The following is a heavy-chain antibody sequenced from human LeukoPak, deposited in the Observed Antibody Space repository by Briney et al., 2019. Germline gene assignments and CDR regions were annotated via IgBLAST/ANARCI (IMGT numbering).Heavy chain of an antibody. J-gene: IGHJ3*02. CDR2: IRYDGSNK. CDR3: AKYSGARGAFDI. V-gene: IGHV3-30*02. Sequence: GGSLRLPCAASGLTFSSYGTHWVRQAPGKGLEWVAFIRYDGSNKYYADSVKGRFTIYRDNSKNTLYLQRNSLRAEDTAVYYCAKYSGARGAFDIWGQGTMVTVSS. CDR1: GLTFSSYG. D-gene: IGHD1-26*01.